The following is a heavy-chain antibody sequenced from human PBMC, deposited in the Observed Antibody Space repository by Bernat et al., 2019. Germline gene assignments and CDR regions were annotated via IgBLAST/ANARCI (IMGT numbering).Heavy chain of an antibody. V-gene: IGHV4-34*01. CDR2: INHSGST. J-gene: IGHJ4*02. D-gene: IGHD3-3*01. Sequence: QVQLQQWGAGLLKPSETLSLTCAVYGGSFSGYYWSWIRQPPGKGLEWIGEINHSGSTYYNPSLKSRVTISVDTSKNQFSLKLSSVTAADTAVYYCARDYSGSGYYGDFDYWGQGTLVTVSS. CDR3: ARDYSGSGYYGDFDY. CDR1: GGSFSGYY.